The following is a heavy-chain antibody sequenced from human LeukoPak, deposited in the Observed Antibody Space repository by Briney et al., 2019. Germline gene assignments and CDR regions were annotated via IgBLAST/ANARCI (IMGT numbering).Heavy chain of an antibody. V-gene: IGHV1-2*02. J-gene: IGHJ6*02. Sequence: GASVKVSCKASGYTFTGYYMHWVRQAPGQGLEWMGWINPNSGGTNYAQKFQGRVTMTRDTSISTAYMELSRLRSDDTAVYYCAGDGASIVVVPAATNYYYYGMDVWGQGTTVTASS. CDR1: GYTFTGYY. D-gene: IGHD2-2*01. CDR3: AGDGASIVVVPAATNYYYYGMDV. CDR2: INPNSGGT.